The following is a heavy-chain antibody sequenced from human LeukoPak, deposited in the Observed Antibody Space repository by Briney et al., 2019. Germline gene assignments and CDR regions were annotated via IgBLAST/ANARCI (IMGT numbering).Heavy chain of an antibody. Sequence: ASVKVSCKASGYTLTVYGTSWVRPAPGQGLEWMGCIFAYNGNTNYAQRLQGRVTMTTDTSTSTAYMELRSLRSDDTAVYYCARNAITFGGVIVPNDYWGQGTLVTVSS. J-gene: IGHJ4*02. CDR3: ARNAITFGGVIVPNDY. CDR1: GYTLTVYG. D-gene: IGHD3-16*02. V-gene: IGHV1-18*01. CDR2: IFAYNGNT.